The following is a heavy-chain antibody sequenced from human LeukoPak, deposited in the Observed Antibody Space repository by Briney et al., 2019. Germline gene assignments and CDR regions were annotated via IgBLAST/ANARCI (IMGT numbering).Heavy chain of an antibody. CDR3: ARDRDYYGSGSGNAFDI. CDR1: GFTFSSNY. D-gene: IGHD3-10*01. J-gene: IGHJ3*02. CDR2: IYSGGST. Sequence: GGSLRLSCAASGFTFSSNYMSWVRQAPGKGLEWVSVIYSGGSTYYADSVKGRFTISRDNSKNTLYLQMNSLRAEDTAVYYCARDRDYYGSGSGNAFDIWGQGTMVTVSS. V-gene: IGHV3-66*01.